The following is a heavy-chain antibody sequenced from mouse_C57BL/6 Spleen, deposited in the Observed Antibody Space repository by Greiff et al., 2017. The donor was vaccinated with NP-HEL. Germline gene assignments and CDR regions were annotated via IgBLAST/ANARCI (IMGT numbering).Heavy chain of an antibody. CDR2: IWWNDDK. D-gene: IGHD1-1*01. V-gene: IGHV8-5*01. CDR1: GFSLSTSNMG. CDR3: ACAVGSEGPFDY. Sequence: QVTLKVSGPGILQPSQTLSLTCSFSGFSLSTSNMGIGWIRQPSGKGLEWLAHIWWNDDKYYNPSLKSRLTISKDTSNTQGFLKITSVDTADTATCYCACAVGSEGPFDYWGQGTTLTVSS. J-gene: IGHJ2*01.